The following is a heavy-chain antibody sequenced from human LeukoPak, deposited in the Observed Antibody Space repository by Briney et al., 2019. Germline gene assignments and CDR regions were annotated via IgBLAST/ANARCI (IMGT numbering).Heavy chain of an antibody. CDR1: GYTFTSYY. V-gene: IGHV1-24*01. D-gene: IGHD3-22*01. CDR3: ATDNYYDSSGYLY. CDR2: FDPEDGET. J-gene: IGHJ4*02. Sequence: ASVKVSCKASGYTFTSYYMHWVRQAPGQGLEWMGGFDPEDGETIYAQKFQGRVTMTEDTSTDTAYMELSSLRSEDTAVYYCATDNYYDSSGYLYWGQGTLVTVSS.